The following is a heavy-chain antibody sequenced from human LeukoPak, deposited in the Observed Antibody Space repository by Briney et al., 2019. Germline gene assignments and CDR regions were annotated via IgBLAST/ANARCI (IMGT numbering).Heavy chain of an antibody. J-gene: IGHJ3*02. CDR1: GGSISSYY. Sequence: SETLSLTCTVSGGSISSYYWSWIRQPPGKGLEWIGYIYYSGSTNYNPSLKSRVTISVDTSKNQFSLKLSSVTAADTAVYYCARGRHDYGVLGDAFDIWGQGTMVTVSS. CDR2: IYYSGST. CDR3: ARGRHDYGVLGDAFDI. V-gene: IGHV4-59*08. D-gene: IGHD4-17*01.